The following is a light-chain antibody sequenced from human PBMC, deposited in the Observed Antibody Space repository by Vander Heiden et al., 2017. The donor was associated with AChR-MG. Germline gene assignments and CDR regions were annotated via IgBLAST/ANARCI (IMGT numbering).Light chain of an antibody. CDR3: QQSHSTPRT. CDR2: AAS. J-gene: IGKJ2*01. Sequence: IPMTQSPSSLSASIRDRVTISRRASPTMSSYLHWYQQKPGKAPTLLIYAASSLHSGVPSRFSGSGSGTEFTLTSTSLQPEDFATYVCQQSHSTPRTFGQGTKLE. CDR1: PTMSSY. V-gene: IGKV1-39*01.